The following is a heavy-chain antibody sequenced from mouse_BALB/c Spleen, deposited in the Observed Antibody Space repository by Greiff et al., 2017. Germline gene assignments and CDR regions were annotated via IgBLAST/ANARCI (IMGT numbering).Heavy chain of an antibody. V-gene: IGHV1-87*01. Sequence: VQLQQSGAELARPGASVKLSCKASGYTFTSYWMQWVKQRPGQGLEWIGAIYPGDGDTRYTQKFKGKATLTADKSSSTAYMQLSSLASEDSAVYYCARSYYGNIDYWGQGTTLTVSS. CDR3: ARSYYGNIDY. J-gene: IGHJ2*01. D-gene: IGHD2-10*01. CDR2: IYPGDGDT. CDR1: GYTFTSYW.